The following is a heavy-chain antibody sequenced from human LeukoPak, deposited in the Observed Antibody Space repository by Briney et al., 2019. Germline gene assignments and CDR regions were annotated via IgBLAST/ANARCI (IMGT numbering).Heavy chain of an antibody. V-gene: IGHV3-9*03. D-gene: IGHD3-22*01. J-gene: IGHJ3*02. Sequence: GRSLRLSCAAFGLTFHDYAMHWVRQAPGKGLEWVSGISYNSGTIGYADSVKGRFTISRDNAKNSLYLQMNSLRAEDMALYYCAKATSDRSGYYYGSTFDTWGQGTMVTVSS. CDR1: GLTFHDYA. CDR2: ISYNSGTI. CDR3: AKATSDRSGYYYGSTFDT.